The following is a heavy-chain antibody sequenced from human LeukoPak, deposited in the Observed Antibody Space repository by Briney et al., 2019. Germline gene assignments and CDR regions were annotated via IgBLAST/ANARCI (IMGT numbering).Heavy chain of an antibody. Sequence: SETLSLTCTVSGGSISSSSYYWGWIRQPPGKGLEWIGSIYYSGSTYYNPSLKSRVTISVDTSKNQLSLKLSSVTAADTAVYYCARHSFGDYYGSESYYNLLGNWFDPWGQGTLVTVSS. CDR3: ARHSFGDYYGSESYYNLLGNWFDP. J-gene: IGHJ5*02. CDR1: GGSISSSSYY. CDR2: IYYSGST. D-gene: IGHD3-10*01. V-gene: IGHV4-39*01.